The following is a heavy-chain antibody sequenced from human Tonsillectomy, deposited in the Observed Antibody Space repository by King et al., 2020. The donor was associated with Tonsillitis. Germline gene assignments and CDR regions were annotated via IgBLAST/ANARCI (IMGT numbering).Heavy chain of an antibody. CDR2: IYSGGFTT. CDR3: AKDHRTSWYEGSGFNWFDS. D-gene: IGHD2-2*01. Sequence: LQLVQSGGGLVQPGGSLRLSCAASGFTFSSYAMSWVRQAPGKGLEWVSVIYSGGFTTYYADSLKGRFTVSRDNSKNTLYLQMSSLRAEDTAVYYCAKDHRTSWYEGSGFNWFDSWGQGTLVTVSS. J-gene: IGHJ5*01. CDR1: GFTFSSYA. V-gene: IGHV3-23*03.